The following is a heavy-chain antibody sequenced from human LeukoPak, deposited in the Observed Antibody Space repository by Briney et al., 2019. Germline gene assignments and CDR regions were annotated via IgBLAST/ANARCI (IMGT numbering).Heavy chain of an antibody. CDR1: GFTFSGSA. CDR3: TTVYCSSTSCDPDAFDI. J-gene: IGHJ3*02. CDR2: IRSKANSYAT. V-gene: IGHV3-73*01. D-gene: IGHD2-2*01. Sequence: GGSLRLSCAASGFTFSGSAMHWVRQACGKGLEWVGRIRSKANSYATAYAASVKGRFTISRDDSKNTAYLQMNSLKTEDTAVYYCTTVYCSSTSCDPDAFDIWGQGTMVTVSS.